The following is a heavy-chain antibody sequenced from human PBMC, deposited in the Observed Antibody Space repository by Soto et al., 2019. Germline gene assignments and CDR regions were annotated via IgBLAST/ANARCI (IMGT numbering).Heavy chain of an antibody. Sequence: EVQLVESGGGLVQPGGSLRLCCAASGFTFSNYDMHWVRQAAGKGLEWVSAIGFAGDPFYTDSVKGRFTISREDAKSSLFLQMNNRRGGDTAVYFCARGSFGAPNFLAYMDVWARGTTVAVSS. CDR3: ARGSFGAPNFLAYMDV. J-gene: IGHJ6*03. V-gene: IGHV3-13*05. CDR1: GFTFSNYD. D-gene: IGHD3-3*01. CDR2: IGFAGDP.